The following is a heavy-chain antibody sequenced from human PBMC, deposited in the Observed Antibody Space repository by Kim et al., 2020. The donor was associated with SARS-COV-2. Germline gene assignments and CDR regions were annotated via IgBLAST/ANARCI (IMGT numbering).Heavy chain of an antibody. Sequence: GGSLRLSCAASGFTFINYAMSWVRQAPGKGLEWVSVVSDSGAVTFYTDSVRGRFTISRDNSKNTLYLQMNSLKAEDSALYYCAKGEGNYFRPVFDYLGQGTLVTVSS. D-gene: IGHD1-7*01. CDR2: VSDSGAVT. CDR3: AKGEGNYFRPVFDY. CDR1: GFTFINYA. J-gene: IGHJ4*02. V-gene: IGHV3-23*01.